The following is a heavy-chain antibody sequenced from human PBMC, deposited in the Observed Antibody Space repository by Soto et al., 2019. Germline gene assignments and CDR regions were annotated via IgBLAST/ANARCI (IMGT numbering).Heavy chain of an antibody. V-gene: IGHV3-30-3*01. J-gene: IGHJ3*02. CDR1: GFTFSSYA. CDR2: ISYDGSNK. CDR3: ARLPAGAFDI. Sequence: GGSLRLSCAASGFTFSSYAMHLVRQAPGKGLEWVAVISYDGSNKYYADSVKGRFTISRDNSKNTLYLQMNSLRAEDTAVYYCARLPAGAFDIWGQGTMVTVSS.